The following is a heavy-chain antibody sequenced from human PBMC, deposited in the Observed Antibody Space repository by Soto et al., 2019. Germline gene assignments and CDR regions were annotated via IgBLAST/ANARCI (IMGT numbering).Heavy chain of an antibody. Sequence: GGSLRLSCAASGFTVSSNYMSWVRQAPGKGLEWVSVIYSGGSTYYADSVKGRFTISGDNSKNTLYLQMNSLRAEDTAVYYCARASTLTIFGVVINRAPDAFDIWGQGTMVTVSS. CDR2: IYSGGST. J-gene: IGHJ3*02. D-gene: IGHD3-3*01. CDR1: GFTVSSNY. CDR3: ARASTLTIFGVVINRAPDAFDI. V-gene: IGHV3-66*01.